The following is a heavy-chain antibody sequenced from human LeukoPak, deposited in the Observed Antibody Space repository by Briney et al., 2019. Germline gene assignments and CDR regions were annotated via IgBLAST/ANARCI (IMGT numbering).Heavy chain of an antibody. CDR2: IYTSGST. J-gene: IGHJ3*02. V-gene: IGHV4-61*02. CDR3: AITAYYDFWSGYPLFDI. D-gene: IGHD3-3*01. CDR1: GGSISSGSYY. Sequence: KSSQTLSLTCTVSGGSISSGSYYWSWIRQPAGKGLEWIGRIYTSGSTNYNPSLKSRVTISVDTSKNQSSLKLSSVTAADTAVYYCAITAYYDFWSGYPLFDIWGQGTMVTVSS.